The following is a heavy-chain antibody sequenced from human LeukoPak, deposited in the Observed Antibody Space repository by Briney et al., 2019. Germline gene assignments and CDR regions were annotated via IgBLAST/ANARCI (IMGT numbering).Heavy chain of an antibody. J-gene: IGHJ1*01. V-gene: IGHV3-23*01. CDR1: GFTFSTYA. CDR3: AKDPTAAGTAEYFQH. Sequence: GGSLRLSRAASGFTFSTYAMSWVRQAPGKGLEWVSAINSGGSTYYADSLKGRFTISRDNSKNTLYLQMNSLRADDTAVYYCAKDPTAAGTAEYFQHWGQGTLVTVSS. CDR2: INSGGST. D-gene: IGHD6-13*01.